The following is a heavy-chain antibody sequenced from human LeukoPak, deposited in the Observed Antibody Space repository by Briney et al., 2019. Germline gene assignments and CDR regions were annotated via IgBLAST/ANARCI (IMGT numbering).Heavy chain of an antibody. Sequence: SETLSLTCTVSGYSISSGYYWGWIRQPPGKGLEWIGSIYHSGSTYYNPSLKSRVTISVDTSKNQFSLKLSSMTAADTAVYYCAVRGRYYDSSGYLFDYWGQGTLVTVSS. J-gene: IGHJ4*02. CDR2: IYHSGST. CDR3: AVRGRYYDSSGYLFDY. CDR1: GYSISSGYY. D-gene: IGHD3-22*01. V-gene: IGHV4-38-2*02.